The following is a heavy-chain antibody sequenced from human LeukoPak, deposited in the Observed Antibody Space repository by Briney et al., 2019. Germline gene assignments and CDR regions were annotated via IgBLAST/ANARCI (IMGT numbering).Heavy chain of an antibody. V-gene: IGHV4-59*12. Sequence: PSETLSLTCSVSSGSMTDSCWSWFRQAPGKGFEWLGFIYPDGRIEYSPSLRSRVTFSVATSKLEATVRLSSVAASDTAVYYCTREGYDRSGYFLDFWGQGTLVTVSS. J-gene: IGHJ4*02. CDR1: SGSMTDSC. CDR3: TREGYDRSGYFLDF. D-gene: IGHD3-22*01. CDR2: IYPDGRI.